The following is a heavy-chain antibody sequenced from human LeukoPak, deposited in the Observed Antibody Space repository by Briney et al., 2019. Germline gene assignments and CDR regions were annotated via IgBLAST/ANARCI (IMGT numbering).Heavy chain of an antibody. Sequence: SETLSLTCAVYGGSFSGYYWSWIRQPPGKGLEWIGEINHSGSTNYNPSLKSRVTISVDTSKNQFSLKLSSVTAADTAVYYCAREVPTVTTYADYWGQGTLVTVSS. V-gene: IGHV4-34*01. CDR2: INHSGST. D-gene: IGHD4-17*01. CDR3: AREVPTVTTYADY. CDR1: GGSFSGYY. J-gene: IGHJ4*02.